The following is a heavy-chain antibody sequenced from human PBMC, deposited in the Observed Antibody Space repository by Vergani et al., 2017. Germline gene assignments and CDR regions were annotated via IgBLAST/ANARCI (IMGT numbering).Heavy chain of an antibody. J-gene: IGHJ4*02. D-gene: IGHD3-9*01. CDR2: ISAYNGNT. CDR1: GYTFTSYG. CDR3: ARGDYGILTGYRY. V-gene: IGHV1-18*01. Sequence: QVQLVQSGAEVKKPGASVKVSCKASGYTFTSYGISWVRQAPGQGLEWMGWISAYNGNTNYAQKFQGRVTMTRETSTSTVYMELSSLRSEDTAIYYCARGDYGILTGYRYWGQGTLVTVSA.